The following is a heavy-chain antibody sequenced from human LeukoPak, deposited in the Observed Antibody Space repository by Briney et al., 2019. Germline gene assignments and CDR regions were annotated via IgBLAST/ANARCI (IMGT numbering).Heavy chain of an antibody. J-gene: IGHJ6*03. D-gene: IGHD2-21*02. CDR1: GFTVSSNY. V-gene: IGHV3-53*01. Sequence: GGSLRLSCAASGFTVSSNYMSWVRQAPGKGLEWVSLIYSGGSTYYADSVKGRFTISRDNSKNTLYLQMNSLRAEDTAVYYCARDRKVVTAPDYYYYYMDVWGKGTTVTVSS. CDR2: IYSGGST. CDR3: ARDRKVVTAPDYYYYYMDV.